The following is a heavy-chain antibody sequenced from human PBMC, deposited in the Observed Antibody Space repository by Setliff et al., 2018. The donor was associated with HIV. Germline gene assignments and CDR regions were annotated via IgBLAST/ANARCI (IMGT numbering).Heavy chain of an antibody. CDR1: GDSTSSSGYY. Sequence: SETLSLTCTVSGDSTSSSGYYWVWIRQPPGKGLEWIGGIFYTGSAHYNPSLKSRVTISVDTSRNQFSMKLSSVTAADTTMYYCARWVTTPTKGAFDIWGQGTVVTVSS. V-gene: IGHV4-39*01. J-gene: IGHJ3*02. CDR2: IFYTGSA. D-gene: IGHD3-22*01. CDR3: ARWVTTPTKGAFDI.